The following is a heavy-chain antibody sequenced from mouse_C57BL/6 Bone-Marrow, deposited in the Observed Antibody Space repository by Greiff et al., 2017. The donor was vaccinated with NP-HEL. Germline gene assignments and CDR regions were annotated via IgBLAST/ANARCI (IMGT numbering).Heavy chain of an antibody. CDR1: GYTFTDYN. V-gene: IGHV1-22*01. J-gene: IGHJ3*01. D-gene: IGHD1-1*01. Sequence: EVQLQQSGPELVKPGASVKMSCKASGYTFTDYNMPWVKQSHGKGLEWIGYINPNNGGTSYNQKFKGKATLTVNKSSSTAYMELRSLTSEDSAVYYCARGLYYYGSSPFAYWGQGTLVTVSA. CDR2: INPNNGGT. CDR3: ARGLYYYGSSPFAY.